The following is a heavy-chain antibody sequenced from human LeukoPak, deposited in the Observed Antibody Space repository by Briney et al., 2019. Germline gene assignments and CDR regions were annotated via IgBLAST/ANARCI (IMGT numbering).Heavy chain of an antibody. J-gene: IGHJ4*02. V-gene: IGHV1-69*13. CDR1: GGTFSSYA. CDR2: IIPIFGTA. CDR3: ARGSIGDYGDYGGFDY. Sequence: ASVTVSCKASGGTFSSYAISGVRQAPGQGLEWMGGIIPIFGTANYAQKFQGRVTITADESTSTAYMELSSLRSEDTAVYYCARGSIGDYGDYGGFDYWGQGTLVTVSS. D-gene: IGHD4-17*01.